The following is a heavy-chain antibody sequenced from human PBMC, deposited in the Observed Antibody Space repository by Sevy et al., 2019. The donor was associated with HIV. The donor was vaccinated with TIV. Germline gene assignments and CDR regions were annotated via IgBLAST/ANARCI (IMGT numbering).Heavy chain of an antibody. J-gene: IGHJ4*02. V-gene: IGHV1-2*02. CDR2: INPNAGGSGGT. CDR1: TYSFTAYY. D-gene: IGHD3-9*01. Sequence: ASVKVSCKTSTYSFTAYYIHWVRQAPGQGLEWMGWINPNAGGSGGTNYAQKFQGRVTMTSDASINTAYMELTRLTSDDTAVYYCARGGLFSPAQYSDYWGQGTLVTVSP. CDR3: ARGGLFSPAQYSDY.